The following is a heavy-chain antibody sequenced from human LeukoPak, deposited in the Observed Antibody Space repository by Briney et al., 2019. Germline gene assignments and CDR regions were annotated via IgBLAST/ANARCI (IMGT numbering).Heavy chain of an antibody. CDR3: ASGLTPYYYGSGSYQ. J-gene: IGHJ4*02. D-gene: IGHD3-10*01. V-gene: IGHV1-18*01. CDR2: ISAYNGNS. Sequence: GASVKVSCKASGYTFTSYGISWVRQAPGQGLEWMGWISAYNGNSNYAQKLQGRVTMTTDTSTSTAYMELRSLRSDDTAVYYCASGLTPYYYGSGSYQWGQGTLVTVSS. CDR1: GYTFTSYG.